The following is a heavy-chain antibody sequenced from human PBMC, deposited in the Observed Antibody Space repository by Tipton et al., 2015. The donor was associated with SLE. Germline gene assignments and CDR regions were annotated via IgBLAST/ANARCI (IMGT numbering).Heavy chain of an antibody. CDR3: ARGMVTWRGAIIGVDV. J-gene: IGHJ6*02. D-gene: IGHD2-21*02. CDR2: IYHSGST. CDR1: GASISSSSYY. V-gene: IGHV4-39*07. Sequence: TLSLTCTVSGASISSSSYYWGWIRQPPGKGLEWIGGIYHSGSTYYNPSLKSRVAISADTSKNQFSLNLNSVTAADTAVYYCARGMVTWRGAIIGVDVWGQGTTVNVSS.